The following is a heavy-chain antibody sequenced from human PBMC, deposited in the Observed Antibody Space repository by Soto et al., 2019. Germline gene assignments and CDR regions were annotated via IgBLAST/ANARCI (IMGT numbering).Heavy chain of an antibody. CDR3: AREGRLKSPDY. J-gene: IGHJ4*02. CDR1: RFTFSKYA. Sequence: EVQLLESGGGLVQTGGSLRLSCAASRFTFSKYAMSWVRQAPGKGLEWVSAISGRADITSYADSVKGRFTISRDNSKDSLYLQMNSLRDDDSAVYYCAREGRLKSPDYWGQGTLVTVSS. V-gene: IGHV3-23*01. CDR2: ISGRADIT. D-gene: IGHD1-26*01.